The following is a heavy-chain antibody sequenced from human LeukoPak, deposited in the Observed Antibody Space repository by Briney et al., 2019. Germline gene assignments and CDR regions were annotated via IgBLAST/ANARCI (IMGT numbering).Heavy chain of an antibody. J-gene: IGHJ4*02. Sequence: SETLSLTCGVYGGSISGHYWSWIRQPPGKELEWIGEINHSGSTNYNPSLKSRVTISVDTSKNQFSLKLSSVTAADTAVYYCARGYSPLDSWGQGTLVTVSS. V-gene: IGHV4-34*01. D-gene: IGHD4-11*01. CDR1: GGSISGHY. CDR2: INHSGST. CDR3: ARGYSPLDS.